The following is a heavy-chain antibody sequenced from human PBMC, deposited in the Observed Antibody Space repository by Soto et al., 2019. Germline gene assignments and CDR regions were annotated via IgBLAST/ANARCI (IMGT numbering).Heavy chain of an antibody. J-gene: IGHJ5*02. Sequence: SETLSLTCSVSGGSIRGSYCSWIRQPPEKGLEWIASISYTGSATHNPSLKSRVTISLDKSKSQFSLRLISVTAADTAVYYCTREQSDDNYFDPWGQGTLVTVSS. D-gene: IGHD6-19*01. V-gene: IGHV4-59*01. CDR1: GGSIRGSY. CDR3: TREQSDDNYFDP. CDR2: ISYTGSA.